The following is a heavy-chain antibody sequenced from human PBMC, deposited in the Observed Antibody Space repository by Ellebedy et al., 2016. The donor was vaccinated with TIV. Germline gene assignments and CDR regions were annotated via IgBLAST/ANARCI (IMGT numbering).Heavy chain of an antibody. CDR3: ARLFLPGAVAGTGLEPDIQRVDYYYGMDV. CDR2: IYYSGST. V-gene: IGHV4-39*01. J-gene: IGHJ6*02. CDR1: GGSISSYY. Sequence: MPSETLSLTCTVSGGSISSYYWGWIRQPPGKGLEWIGSIYYSGSTYYNPSLKSRVTISVDTSKNQFSLKLSSVTAADTAVYYCARLFLPGAVAGTGLEPDIQRVDYYYGMDVWGQGTTVTVSS. D-gene: IGHD6-19*01.